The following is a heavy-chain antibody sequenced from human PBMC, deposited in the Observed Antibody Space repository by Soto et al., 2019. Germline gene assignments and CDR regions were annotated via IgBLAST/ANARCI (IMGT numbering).Heavy chain of an antibody. V-gene: IGHV3-30*18. CDR1: GFTCSSYV. J-gene: IGHJ6*02. D-gene: IGHD2-15*01. Sequence: QVQLVESGGGVVQPGRSLRRSCAASGFTCSSYVMHWVRQAPGKGLEWVAVISYDGSNKYYADSVKGRFTISRDNSKNTLYLQMNSLRAEDTAVYYCAKDKGSYYSDYYGMDVSGQGTTVTFSS. CDR3: AKDKGSYYSDYYGMDV. CDR2: ISYDGSNK.